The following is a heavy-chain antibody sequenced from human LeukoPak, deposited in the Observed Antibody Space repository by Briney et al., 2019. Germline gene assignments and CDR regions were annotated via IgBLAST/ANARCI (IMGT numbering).Heavy chain of an antibody. CDR3: ASHIAAAGTGGEY. CDR2: INPSGGST. V-gene: IGHV1-46*01. CDR1: GYYLVTYP. Sequence: GASVKVSCKASGYYLVTYPINWVRQAPGQGLEWMGIINPSGGSTSYAQKFQGRVTMTRDTSTSTVYMELSSLRSEDTAVYYCASHIAAAGTGGEYWGQGTLVTVSS. J-gene: IGHJ4*02. D-gene: IGHD6-13*01.